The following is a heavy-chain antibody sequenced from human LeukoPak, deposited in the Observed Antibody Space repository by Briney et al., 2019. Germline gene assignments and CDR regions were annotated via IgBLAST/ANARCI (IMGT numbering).Heavy chain of an antibody. CDR1: GFTFSSYA. V-gene: IGHV3-74*01. D-gene: IGHD2/OR15-2a*01. CDR3: TSFYETN. CDR2: VNSDGSAT. J-gene: IGHJ4*02. Sequence: GGSLRLSCAASGFTFSSYAMSWVRQAPGKGLVWVSHVNSDGSATSYADSVKGRFTISRDNAKNTVYLHMNSLRVEDTAVYYCTSFYETNWGQGTLVTVSS.